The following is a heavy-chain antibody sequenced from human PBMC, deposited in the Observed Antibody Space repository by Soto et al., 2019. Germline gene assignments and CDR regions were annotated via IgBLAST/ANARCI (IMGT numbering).Heavy chain of an antibody. CDR3: ARVESGWPYYYYYMDV. CDR2: IWYDGSNK. V-gene: IGHV3-33*01. J-gene: IGHJ6*03. CDR1: GFTFSSYG. Sequence: VQLVESGGGVVQPGRSLRLSCAASGFTFSSYGMHWVRQAPGKGLEWVAVIWYDGSNKYYADSVKGRFTISRDNSKSTLCLQMNSLRAEDTAVDYCARVESGWPYYYYYMDVWGKGTTVTVSS. D-gene: IGHD6-19*01.